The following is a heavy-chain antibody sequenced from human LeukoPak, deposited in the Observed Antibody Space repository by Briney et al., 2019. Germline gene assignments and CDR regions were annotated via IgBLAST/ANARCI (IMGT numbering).Heavy chain of an antibody. CDR1: GGSISSGGYY. CDR3: ARGWKSCSSTSCYRAFDP. Sequence: SETLSLTCTVSGGSISSGGYYWLWLRPHPGQGLEWIGYIYYSGSTYSNPSLQSRVTISVDTSKYQFSLKLSSVTAADTAVYYCARGWKSCSSTSCYRAFDPWGQGTLVTVSS. CDR2: IYYSGST. D-gene: IGHD2-2*02. V-gene: IGHV4-31*03. J-gene: IGHJ5*02.